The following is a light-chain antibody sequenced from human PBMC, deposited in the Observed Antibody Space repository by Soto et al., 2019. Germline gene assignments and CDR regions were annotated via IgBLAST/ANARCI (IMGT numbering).Light chain of an antibody. J-gene: IGKJ1*01. CDR2: DAS. CDR3: QQPNTYPWT. CDR1: QDISNY. Sequence: DTQMTPSPSTLSASVGDRVPITCQASQDISNYLNWYQQEPGKAPKLLIYDASNLETGVPSRFSGSGSGTEFTLTISSLQPDDFAPYYCQQPNTYPWTLAQGTKVDIK. V-gene: IGKV1-33*01.